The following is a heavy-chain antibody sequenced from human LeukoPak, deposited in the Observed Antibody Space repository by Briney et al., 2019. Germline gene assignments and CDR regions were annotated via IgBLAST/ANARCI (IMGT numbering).Heavy chain of an antibody. J-gene: IGHJ4*02. CDR1: GYSFTTYW. V-gene: IGHV5-51*01. D-gene: IGHD2-2*01. Sequence: GESLKISCRGSGYSFTTYWIGWVRQMPGKGLEWMGIIYPGDSDTRYTPSFQGQVTMSADKSINTAYLQWSSLKASDTAIYYCARRFCTTTNCYGGEFDYWGQGTLVTVSS. CDR2: IYPGDSDT. CDR3: ARRFCTTTNCYGGEFDY.